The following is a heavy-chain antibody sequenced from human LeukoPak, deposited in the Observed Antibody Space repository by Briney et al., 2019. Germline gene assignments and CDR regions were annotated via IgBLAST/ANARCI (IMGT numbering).Heavy chain of an antibody. D-gene: IGHD6-6*01. Sequence: SVKLSCKASGGTFSSYSISWVRQASGQGLEWMGRIIPILGIANYAQKFQGRVTITADKSTSTAYMELSSLRSEDTAVYYCASRASSSSRGASDYWGQGPLVTVSS. V-gene: IGHV1-69*02. CDR2: IIPILGIA. CDR3: ASRASSSSRGASDY. J-gene: IGHJ4*02. CDR1: GGTFSSYS.